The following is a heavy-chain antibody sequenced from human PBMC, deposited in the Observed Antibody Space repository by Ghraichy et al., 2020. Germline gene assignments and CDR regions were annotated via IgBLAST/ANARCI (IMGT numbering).Heavy chain of an antibody. D-gene: IGHD6-13*01. J-gene: IGHJ6*03. CDR1: GFTFSSYG. CDR2: FSSSGDTT. V-gene: IGHV3-23*01. CDR3: AKVGYSSTSPRYMDV. Sequence: GESLNISCAASGFTFSSYGMSWVRQAPGKGLEWVSGFSSSGDTTYYADSVKGRFTISRDNSKNTLYLQMNSLRAEDTAVYYCAKVGYSSTSPRYMDVWGKGTTVTVSS.